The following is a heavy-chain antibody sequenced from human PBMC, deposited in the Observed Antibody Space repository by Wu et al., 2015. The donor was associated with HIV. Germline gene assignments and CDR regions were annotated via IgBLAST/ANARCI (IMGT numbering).Heavy chain of an antibody. Sequence: QAQLVQSGPEAKRPGASVKVSCKASYILTSYPIAWVRQAPGQRLEWMGWMAPSSGHIQPAQKFQGRIYMSTNNSAHTAYMELTSLTSDDTAVYYCARDWPYDSSAYYPFDYWGQGTLVTVSS. CDR2: MAPSSGHI. CDR1: YILTSYP. D-gene: IGHD3-22*01. V-gene: IGHV1-18*01. J-gene: IGHJ4*02. CDR3: ARDWPYDSSAYYPFDY.